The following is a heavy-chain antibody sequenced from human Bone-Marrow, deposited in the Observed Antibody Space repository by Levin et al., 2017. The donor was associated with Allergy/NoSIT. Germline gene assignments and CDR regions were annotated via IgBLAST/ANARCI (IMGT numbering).Heavy chain of an antibody. Sequence: ETLSLTCAASGFSFSTYAMSWVRQAPGKGLEWVSGIGGSGGSTHYADSVKGRFTISRDNSKNTLNLQMNSLRAEDTAIYYCAKSLYGGMDVWGQGTTVTVSS. V-gene: IGHV3-23*01. D-gene: IGHD4-17*01. CDR2: IGGSGGST. CDR1: GFSFSTYA. J-gene: IGHJ6*02. CDR3: AKSLYGGMDV.